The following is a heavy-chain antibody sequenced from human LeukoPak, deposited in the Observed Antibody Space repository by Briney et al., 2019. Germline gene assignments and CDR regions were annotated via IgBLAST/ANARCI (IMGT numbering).Heavy chain of an antibody. CDR2: IYYSGGT. V-gene: IGHV4-59*08. CDR3: ARWQYTISSGWFDP. D-gene: IGHD6-6*01. CDR1: GGSISSYY. J-gene: IGHJ5*02. Sequence: TSSETLSLTCTVSGGSISSYYWSWIRQPPGKGLEWIGYIYYSGGTNYNPSLKSRVTISVDTSKIQFSLKLSSVTAADTAVYYCARWQYTISSGWFDPWGQGTLVTVSS.